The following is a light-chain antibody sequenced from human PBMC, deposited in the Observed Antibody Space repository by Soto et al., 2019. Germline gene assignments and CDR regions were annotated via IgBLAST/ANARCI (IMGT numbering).Light chain of an antibody. Sequence: QSVLTQPASVSGSPGQSITISCTGTSSDVGGFNYLSWYQQYPGKAPKLLIYDVTNRPSGVSNRFSGSKSGNTASLTISGLQAEDEADYYCSSFTSINTVVFGGGTKVTVL. CDR1: SSDVGGFNY. CDR3: SSFTSINTVV. V-gene: IGLV2-14*01. CDR2: DVT. J-gene: IGLJ3*02.